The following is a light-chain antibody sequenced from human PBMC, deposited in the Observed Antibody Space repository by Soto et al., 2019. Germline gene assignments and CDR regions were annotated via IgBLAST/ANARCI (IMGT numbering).Light chain of an antibody. CDR2: GAS. CDR1: QSVSSSY. Sequence: ELVLMQSPGTLSLSPGERATLSCRASQSVSSSYLAWYQQKPGQAPRLLIYGASSRATGIPDRFSGSGSGTDLTITISRLEPEDCEVYDGQQYGSSLITFGQGTRLEIK. V-gene: IGKV3-20*01. J-gene: IGKJ5*01. CDR3: QQYGSSLIT.